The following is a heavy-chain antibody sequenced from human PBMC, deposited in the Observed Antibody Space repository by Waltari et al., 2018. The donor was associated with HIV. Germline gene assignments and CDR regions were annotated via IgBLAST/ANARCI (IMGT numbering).Heavy chain of an antibody. CDR1: GFSFGSHS. V-gene: IGHV3-21*01. J-gene: IGHJ4*02. Sequence: VQLMESVGRLVKPGGSLRLSCAASGFSFGSHSMSWVRQAPGKGLEWVASISSGSSFITYSGSVKGRFTISRGNAENSLYLQMNSLRAEDTAVYYCARDMATFTGAYYFDTWGQGTLVTVSS. CDR2: ISSGSSFI. CDR3: ARDMATFTGAYYFDT. D-gene: IGHD5-12*01.